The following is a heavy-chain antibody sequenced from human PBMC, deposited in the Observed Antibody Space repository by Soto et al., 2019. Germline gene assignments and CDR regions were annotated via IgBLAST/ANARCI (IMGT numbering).Heavy chain of an antibody. V-gene: IGHV4-34*01. CDR1: GGSFSGYY. J-gene: IGHJ6*02. CDR2: INHSGST. Sequence: SETLSLTCAVYGGSFSGYYWSWIRQPPGKGLEWIGEINHSGSTNYNPSLKSRVTISVDTSKNQFSLKLSSVTAADTAMYYCAVITYYDFWSGYQSPPYYYYGMDVWGQGTTVTVSS. D-gene: IGHD3-3*01. CDR3: AVITYYDFWSGYQSPPYYYYGMDV.